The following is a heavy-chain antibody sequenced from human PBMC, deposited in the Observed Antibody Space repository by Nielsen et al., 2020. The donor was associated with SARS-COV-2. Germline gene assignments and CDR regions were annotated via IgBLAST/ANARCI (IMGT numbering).Heavy chain of an antibody. D-gene: IGHD5-24*01. CDR3: ARDRGDGYNSGVDY. CDR1: GYTFNMYW. J-gene: IGHJ4*02. V-gene: IGHV7-4-1*02. CDR2: INTNTGNP. Sequence: ASVKVSCKASGYTFNMYWIHWVRQAPGQGLEWMGWINTNTGNPTYAQGFTGRFVFSLDTSVSTAYLQISSLKAEDTAVYYCARDRGDGYNSGVDYWGQGTLVTVSS.